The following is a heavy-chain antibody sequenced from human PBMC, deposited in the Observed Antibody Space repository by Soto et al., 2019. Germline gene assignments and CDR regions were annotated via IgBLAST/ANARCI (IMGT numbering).Heavy chain of an antibody. CDR3: ARRTHHLDIYSYYGMDV. D-gene: IGHD1-1*01. V-gene: IGHV4-59*08. CDR2: ISSTGST. CDR1: AGSISSYY. Sequence: QVQLQESGPGLVKPSETLSLTCTGSAGSISSYYWSWIRQSPGKGLEWIGYISSTGSTNYNPSLKSLVTISIDASKSQVSLNLSSVTAADTAVYYWARRTHHLDIYSYYGMDVWGQGTTITVSS. J-gene: IGHJ6*02.